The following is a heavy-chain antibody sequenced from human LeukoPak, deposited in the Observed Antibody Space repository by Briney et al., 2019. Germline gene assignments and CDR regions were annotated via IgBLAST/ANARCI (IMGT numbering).Heavy chain of an antibody. D-gene: IGHD3-22*01. CDR2: IRSKANSYAT. V-gene: IGHV3-73*01. J-gene: IGHJ4*02. Sequence: GRSLRLSCAASGFTFSSYAMHWVRQASGKGLEWVGRIRSKANSYATAYAASVKGRFTISRDDPKNTAYLQMNSLKTEDTAVYYCTTITMIVVWGQGTLVTVSS. CDR1: GFTFSSYA. CDR3: TTITMIVV.